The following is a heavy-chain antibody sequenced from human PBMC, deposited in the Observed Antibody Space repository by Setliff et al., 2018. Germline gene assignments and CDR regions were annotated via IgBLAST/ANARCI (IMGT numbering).Heavy chain of an antibody. CDR2: IYPSNSNI. Sequence: GESLKISCKASGYSFTDYWIAWVRQMPGKGLEWMGIIYPSNSNIKYSPSFGAQITFSVDKSITTAYLQWSSLKASDTAIYYCARHRVGNSGYAIPILDFWGQGALVTVSS. D-gene: IGHD5-12*01. CDR1: GYSFTDYW. V-gene: IGHV5-51*01. J-gene: IGHJ4*02. CDR3: ARHRVGNSGYAIPILDF.